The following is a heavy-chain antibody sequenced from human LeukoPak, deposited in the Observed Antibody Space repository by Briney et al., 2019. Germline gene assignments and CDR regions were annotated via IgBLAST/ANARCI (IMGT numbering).Heavy chain of an antibody. CDR1: GYTFTGYY. Sequence: GASVTVSCKASGYTFTGYYMHWVRQAPGQGLEWMGWINPNSGGTNYAQKFQGRVTMTRDTSISTAYMELSRLRSDDTAVYYCARAVPYYYYMDVWGKGTTVTVSS. J-gene: IGHJ6*03. CDR2: INPNSGGT. D-gene: IGHD3-10*02. V-gene: IGHV1-2*02. CDR3: ARAVPYYYYMDV.